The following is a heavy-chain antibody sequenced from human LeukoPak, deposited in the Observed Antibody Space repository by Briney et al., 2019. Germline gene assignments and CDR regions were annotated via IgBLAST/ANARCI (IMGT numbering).Heavy chain of an antibody. J-gene: IGHJ4*02. CDR3: AKDRYGYGDYGDLFDY. CDR1: GFTFRRYG. D-gene: IGHD4-17*01. CDR2: IRYDGSNK. Sequence: GGSLRLSCAASGFTFRRYGMPWVRQAPGKGLEWVAFIRYDGSNKYYAASVKGRFTISRDNSKNTLYLQMNSLRAEDTAVYYCAKDRYGYGDYGDLFDYWGQGTLVTVSS. V-gene: IGHV3-30*02.